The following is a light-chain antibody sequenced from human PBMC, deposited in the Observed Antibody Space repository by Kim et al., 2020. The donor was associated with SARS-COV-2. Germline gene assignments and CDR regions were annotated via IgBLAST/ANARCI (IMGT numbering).Light chain of an antibody. CDR1: NIGSKS. V-gene: IGLV3-21*04. J-gene: IGLJ2*01. Sequence: SHELTQPPSVSVAPGKTARITCGGNNIGSKSVHWYQQKPGQAPVLVIYYDSDRPSGIPERFSGSNSGNTATLTISRVEAGDEADYYCQVWDSSSDRVVFGGGTQLTVL. CDR2: YDS. CDR3: QVWDSSSDRVV.